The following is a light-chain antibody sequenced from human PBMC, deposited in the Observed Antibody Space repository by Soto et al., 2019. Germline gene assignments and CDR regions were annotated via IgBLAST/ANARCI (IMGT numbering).Light chain of an antibody. Sequence: EIVLTQSPGTLSLSPGERATLSCRASQSVDSNYLAWYQQEPGQAPRLLIYGASSRATGIPDRFSGSGSGTHFTLTISRLEPEDFAIYYCQQYSSTPLTFGQGTRLEIK. V-gene: IGKV3-20*01. CDR1: QSVDSNY. CDR3: QQYSSTPLT. CDR2: GAS. J-gene: IGKJ5*01.